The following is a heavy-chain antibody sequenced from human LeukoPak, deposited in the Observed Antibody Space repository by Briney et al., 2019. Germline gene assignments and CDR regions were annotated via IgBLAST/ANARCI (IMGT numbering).Heavy chain of an antibody. D-gene: IGHD3-10*01. V-gene: IGHV4-59*11. CDR3: VRGPYGSGISNWFDP. CDR1: GGSIGSHY. J-gene: IGHJ5*02. Sequence: SETLSLTCTVSGGSIGSHYWTWLRQTPGKGLEWIGYVYDIGSTKYNPSLKSRVTTSVDTSKNQFSLRLSSVTAADTAVYYCVRGPYGSGISNWFDPWGQGTQVIVSS. CDR2: VYDIGST.